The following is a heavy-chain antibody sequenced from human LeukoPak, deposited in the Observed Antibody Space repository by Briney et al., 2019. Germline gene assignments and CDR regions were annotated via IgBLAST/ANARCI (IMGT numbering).Heavy chain of an antibody. V-gene: IGHV3-21*01. CDR1: GFTFSSYS. D-gene: IGHD3-22*01. CDR2: SSMSGTYI. J-gene: IGHJ3*02. CDR3: ARPSDSSRNDAFDI. Sequence: GGSLRLSCAASGFTFSSYSMNWVRQAPGKGLEWVSSSSMSGTYIYYADSVKGRFTISRDNAKNSLYLQMNSLRAEDTALYYCARPSDSSRNDAFDIWGQGTMVTVSS.